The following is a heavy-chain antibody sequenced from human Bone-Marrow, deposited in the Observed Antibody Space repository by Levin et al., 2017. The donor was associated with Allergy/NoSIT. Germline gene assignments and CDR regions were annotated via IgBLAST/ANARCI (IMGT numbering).Heavy chain of an antibody. D-gene: IGHD2-2*01. CDR1: GGTFSSYA. J-gene: IGHJ6*02. CDR2: IIPIFGTA. V-gene: IGHV1-69*13. Sequence: SVKVSCKASGGTFSSYAISWVRQAPGQGLEWMGGIIPIFGTANYAQKFQGRVTITADESTSTAYMELSSLRSEDTAVYYCARGGCSSTSCPYYYGMDVWGQGTTVTVSS. CDR3: ARGGCSSTSCPYYYGMDV.